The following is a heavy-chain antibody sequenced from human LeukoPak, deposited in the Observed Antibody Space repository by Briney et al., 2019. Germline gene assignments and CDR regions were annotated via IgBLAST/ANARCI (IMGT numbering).Heavy chain of an antibody. CDR1: GGTFSSYA. CDR3: ARDRGSSRSPAFDI. J-gene: IGHJ3*02. Sequence: ASVKVSCKASGGTFSSYAISWVRQAPGQGLEWMGRIIPIFGTANYAQKFQGRVTITTDESTSTAYMELSSLRSEDTAVYYCARDRGSSRSPAFDIWGQGTMVTDSS. V-gene: IGHV1-69*05. CDR2: IIPIFGTA. D-gene: IGHD6-13*01.